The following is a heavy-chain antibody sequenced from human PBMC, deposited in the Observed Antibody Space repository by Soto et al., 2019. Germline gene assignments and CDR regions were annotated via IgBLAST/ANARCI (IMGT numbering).Heavy chain of an antibody. D-gene: IGHD3-10*01. V-gene: IGHV4-59*01. Sequence: SSSXSLTGTFAVGSMISYEFTWIRHPPGKGLELIGFIHYGGGTVYNPALRSRVTVTVETSKKQFSINLSSVTVADTAVYYRVGGRSRGVGDTHSE. J-gene: IGHJ1*01. CDR3: VGGRSRGVGDTHSE. CDR1: VGSMISYE. CDR2: IHYGGGT.